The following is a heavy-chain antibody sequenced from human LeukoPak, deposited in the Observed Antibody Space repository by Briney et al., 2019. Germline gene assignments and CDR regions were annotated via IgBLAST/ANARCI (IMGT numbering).Heavy chain of an antibody. Sequence: GSLRLSCAASGFTFSSYAMHWVRQAPGKGLEWVAVISYDGSNKYYADSVKGRFTISRDNSKNTLYLQMNSLRAEDTAVYYCAREALLAAAGSFDYWGQGTLVTVSS. CDR2: ISYDGSNK. V-gene: IGHV3-30*04. J-gene: IGHJ4*02. CDR3: AREALLAAAGSFDY. CDR1: GFTFSSYA. D-gene: IGHD6-13*01.